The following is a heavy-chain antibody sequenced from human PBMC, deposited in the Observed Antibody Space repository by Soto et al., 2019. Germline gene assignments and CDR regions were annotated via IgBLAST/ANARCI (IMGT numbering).Heavy chain of an antibody. J-gene: IGHJ4*02. Sequence: GGSLRLSCAASGFTFSSYEMNWVRQAPGKGLEWVSYISSSGNTIYYSDSVNGRFTISRDNAKSSLFLHMNSLKAEDTAVYYCARGSCSRGSCPVDYWGQGTLVTVSS. CDR3: ARGSCSRGSCPVDY. V-gene: IGHV3-48*03. CDR2: ISSSGNTI. D-gene: IGHD2-15*01. CDR1: GFTFSSYE.